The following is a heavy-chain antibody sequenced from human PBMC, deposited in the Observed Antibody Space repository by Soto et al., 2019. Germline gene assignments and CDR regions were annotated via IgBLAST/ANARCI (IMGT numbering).Heavy chain of an antibody. V-gene: IGHV1-2*02. CDR2: INPNSGGT. Sequence: ASVKVSCKASGYTFTGYYMHWVRQAPGQGLEWMGWINPNSGGTNYAQKFQGRVTMTRDTSISTAYMELSRLRSDDTAVYYCARVPTHSSGYYYPKGPFDYWGQGTLVTVSS. CDR1: GYTFTGYY. CDR3: ARVPTHSSGYYYPKGPFDY. J-gene: IGHJ4*02. D-gene: IGHD3-22*01.